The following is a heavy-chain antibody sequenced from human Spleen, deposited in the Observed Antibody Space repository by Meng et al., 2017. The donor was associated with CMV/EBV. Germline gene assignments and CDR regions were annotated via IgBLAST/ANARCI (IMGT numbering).Heavy chain of an antibody. CDR1: GFTFGDYA. V-gene: IGHV3-49*04. Sequence: GESLKISCTASGFTFGDYAMSWVRQAPGKGLEWVGFIRSKDYGGTTEYAASVKGRFTISRDDSKGIAYLQMNSLKTEDTAVYYCTRDRIAAVVTSLYDYGMDVWGQGTTVTVSS. CDR2: IRSKDYGGTT. D-gene: IGHD6-13*01. J-gene: IGHJ6*02. CDR3: TRDRIAAVVTSLYDYGMDV.